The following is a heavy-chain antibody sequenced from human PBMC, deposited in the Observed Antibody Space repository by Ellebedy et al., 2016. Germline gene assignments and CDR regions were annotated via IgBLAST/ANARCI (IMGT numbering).Heavy chain of an antibody. V-gene: IGHV3-30*18. J-gene: IGHJ4*02. CDR3: AKDLERRGSSWPAD. D-gene: IGHD2-2*01. Sequence: GGSLRLSXAGSGFTFSNYAMHWVRQAPGKGLEWVAMISWDGSNKYYADSLKGRFTISRDNVKNTLYLEISSLRPEETAIYYCAKDLERRGSSWPADWGQGALVTVSS. CDR1: GFTFSNYA. CDR2: ISWDGSNK.